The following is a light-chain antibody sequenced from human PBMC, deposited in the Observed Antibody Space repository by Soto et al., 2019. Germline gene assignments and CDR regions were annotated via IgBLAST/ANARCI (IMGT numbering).Light chain of an antibody. Sequence: SYALTQPPSVSVAPGQTARISCGGHNIGSKSVHWYQQKPGQAPVLVVHDDRDRPSGIPERFSGSNSGNTATLTISRAEAGDEADYYCQVWHSGSDHWVFGGGTKLTVL. J-gene: IGLJ3*02. CDR1: NIGSKS. CDR2: DDR. V-gene: IGLV3-21*02. CDR3: QVWHSGSDHWV.